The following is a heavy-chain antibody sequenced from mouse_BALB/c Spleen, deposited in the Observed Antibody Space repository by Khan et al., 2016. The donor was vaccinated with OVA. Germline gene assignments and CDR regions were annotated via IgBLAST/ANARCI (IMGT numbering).Heavy chain of an antibody. D-gene: IGHD3-1*01. Sequence: EVQLQESGPGLAKPSQSLSLTCSVTGYSITSGYFWNWIRQFPGNKLEWMGYIRYDGNSNYNPSLKNRISITRDTSKNQFFLKLNSVTPEDTATYDCARGGSSGPAWFAYWGQGTLVTVSA. V-gene: IGHV3-6*02. CDR2: IRYDGNS. J-gene: IGHJ3*01. CDR1: GYSITSGYF. CDR3: ARGGSSGPAWFAY.